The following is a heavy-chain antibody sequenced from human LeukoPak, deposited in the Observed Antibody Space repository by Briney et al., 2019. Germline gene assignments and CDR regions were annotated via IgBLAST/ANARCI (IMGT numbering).Heavy chain of an antibody. CDR3: AAVPTYSGSFDY. CDR1: GASISGSGYY. D-gene: IGHD1-26*01. J-gene: IGHJ4*02. CDR2: IYYSGST. Sequence: PSETLSLTYAVSGASISGSGYYWSWIRQPPGKGLEWIGYIYYSGSTNYNPSLKSRVTISVDTSKNQFSLKLSSVTAADTAVYYCAAVPTYSGSFDYWGQGTLVTVSS. V-gene: IGHV4-61*08.